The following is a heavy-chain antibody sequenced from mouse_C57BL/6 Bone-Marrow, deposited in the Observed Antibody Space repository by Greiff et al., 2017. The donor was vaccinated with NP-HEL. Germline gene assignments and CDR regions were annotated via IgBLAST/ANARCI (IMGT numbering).Heavy chain of an antibody. CDR1: GFTFSSYG. D-gene: IGHD1-1*01. J-gene: IGHJ2*01. CDR2: ISSGGSYT. Sequence: EVQGVESGGDLVKPGGSLKLSCAASGFTFSSYGMSWVRQTPDKRLEWVATISSGGSYTYYPDSVKGRFTISRDNANNTLYLQMSSLKSEDTAMYYCASLSHYYGSPYYFDYWGQGTTLTVSS. V-gene: IGHV5-6*01. CDR3: ASLSHYYGSPYYFDY.